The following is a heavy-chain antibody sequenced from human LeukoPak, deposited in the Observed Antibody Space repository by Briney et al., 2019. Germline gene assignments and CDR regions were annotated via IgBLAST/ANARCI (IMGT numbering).Heavy chain of an antibody. V-gene: IGHV1-46*01. CDR1: GYTFTSYY. CDR3: ARDGSTFDWGRPFDY. Sequence: ASVKVSCKASGYTFTSYYMHWVRQAPGQGLEWMGIINPSGGSTGYAQKFQGRVTMTRDTSTSTVYMELSSLRSEDTAVYYCARDGSTFDWGRPFDYWGQGTLVTVSS. D-gene: IGHD7-27*01. CDR2: INPSGGST. J-gene: IGHJ4*02.